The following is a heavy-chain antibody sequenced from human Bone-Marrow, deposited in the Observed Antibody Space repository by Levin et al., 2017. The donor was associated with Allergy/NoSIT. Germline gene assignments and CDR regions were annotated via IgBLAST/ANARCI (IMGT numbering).Heavy chain of an antibody. CDR3: AVIAAVDAFDI. CDR1: GFTFSSYA. CDR2: ISYDGSNK. J-gene: IGHJ3*02. D-gene: IGHD6-13*01. V-gene: IGHV3-30-3*01. Sequence: GGSLRLSCAASGFTFSSYAMHWVRQAPGKGLEWVAVISYDGSNKYYADSVKGRFTISRDNSKNTLYLQMNSLRAEDTAVYYCAVIAAVDAFDIWGQGTMVTVSS.